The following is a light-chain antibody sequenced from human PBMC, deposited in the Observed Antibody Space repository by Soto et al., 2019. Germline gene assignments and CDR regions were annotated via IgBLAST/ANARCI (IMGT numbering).Light chain of an antibody. J-gene: IGKJ2*01. CDR2: GVS. CDR3: QQYSTSYT. V-gene: IGKV3-20*01. Sequence: EIVLTQSPGTLSLSPGERATLSCRASQSVSSRYFAWYQQKPGQAPRLLIYGVSSRATGIPDRFSGSGSGTDFTLTISRLEPEDFAVYYCQQYSTSYTFGQGTKVEIK. CDR1: QSVSSRY.